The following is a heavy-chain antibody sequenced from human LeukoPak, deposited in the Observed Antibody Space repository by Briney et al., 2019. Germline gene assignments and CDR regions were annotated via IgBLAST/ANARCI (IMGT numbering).Heavy chain of an antibody. CDR2: ISNSGTT. Sequence: SETLSLTCTVSGDSVTSGGYFWTWIRQHPGKGLEWIGYISNSGTTSYNPSLTSRVSISVDTSNNQFSLRLSSVTAADTAVYYCARDVVVTSSPDAFDIWGQGTMVTVSS. D-gene: IGHD2-21*02. CDR1: GDSVTSGGYF. J-gene: IGHJ3*02. V-gene: IGHV4-31*03. CDR3: ARDVVVTSSPDAFDI.